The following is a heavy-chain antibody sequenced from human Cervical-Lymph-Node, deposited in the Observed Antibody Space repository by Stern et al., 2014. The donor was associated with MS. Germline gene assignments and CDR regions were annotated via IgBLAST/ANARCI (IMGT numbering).Heavy chain of an antibody. V-gene: IGHV3-21*01. CDR1: GFTFSTYN. Sequence: EVQLVESGGGLVKPGGSLRLSCAASGFTFSTYNMNWVRQAPGKGLEWVSSISGSSSHIFYADSVKGRFTISRDNAENSLYLQMNSLRAEDTAVYYCAKDLYYSDNSGYPYDYWGQGTLVTVSS. CDR2: ISGSSSHI. D-gene: IGHD3-22*01. CDR3: AKDLYYSDNSGYPYDY. J-gene: IGHJ4*02.